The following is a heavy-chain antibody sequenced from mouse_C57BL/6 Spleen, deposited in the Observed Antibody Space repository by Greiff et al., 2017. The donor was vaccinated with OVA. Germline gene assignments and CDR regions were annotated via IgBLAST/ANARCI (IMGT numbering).Heavy chain of an antibody. CDR2: ISYDGSN. J-gene: IGHJ3*01. D-gene: IGHD1-1*01. Sequence: EVQLVESGPGLVKPSQSLSLTCSVTGYSITSGYYWNWIRQFPGNKLEWMGYISYDGSNNYNPSLKNRISITRDTSKNQFFLKLNSVTTEDTATYYCARAHYGSSFYWGQGTLVTVSA. CDR3: ARAHYGSSFY. V-gene: IGHV3-6*01. CDR1: GYSITSGYY.